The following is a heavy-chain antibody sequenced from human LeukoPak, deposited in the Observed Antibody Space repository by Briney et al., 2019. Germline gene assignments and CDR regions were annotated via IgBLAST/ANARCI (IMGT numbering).Heavy chain of an antibody. CDR1: GGSISSGGYY. CDR3: ARLSSTTVFDY. V-gene: IGHV4-31*03. J-gene: IGHJ4*02. CDR2: IYYSGST. D-gene: IGHD4-11*01. Sequence: TLSLTCTVSGGSISSGGYYWSWIRQHPGKGLEWIGYIYYSGSTYYNPSLKSRVTISVDTSKNQFSLKLSSVTAADTAVYYCARLSSTTVFDYWGQGTLVTVSS.